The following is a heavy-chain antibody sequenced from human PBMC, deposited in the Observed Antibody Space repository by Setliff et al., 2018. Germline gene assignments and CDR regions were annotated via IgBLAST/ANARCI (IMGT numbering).Heavy chain of an antibody. CDR2: INPGGLSS. V-gene: IGHV1-46*01. J-gene: IGHJ4*02. CDR1: GYSFTSHY. Sequence: GGSLRLSCKTSGYSFTSHYMHWVRQAPGQGLEWMGIINPGGLSSSSTQKFEGRVTMTRDTSTSTVYMELNSLTSDDTAVYYCARAGLAAAGRKGVFDHWGQGTLVTVSS. CDR3: ARAGLAAAGRKGVFDH. D-gene: IGHD6-25*01.